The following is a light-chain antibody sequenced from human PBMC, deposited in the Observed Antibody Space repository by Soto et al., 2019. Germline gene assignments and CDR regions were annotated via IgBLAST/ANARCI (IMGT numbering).Light chain of an antibody. CDR2: DVS. V-gene: IGLV2-14*01. CDR3: NSYTSSSTLV. J-gene: IGLJ2*01. CDR1: TSDVGGYNY. Sequence: QSALTQPASVSGSPGQSITISCTGTTSDVGGYNYVSWYQQHPGKAPKLMIYDVSNRPSGVSNRFSGSKSGNTASLTISGLQADDEADYSCNSYTSSSTLVFGGGTKLTVL.